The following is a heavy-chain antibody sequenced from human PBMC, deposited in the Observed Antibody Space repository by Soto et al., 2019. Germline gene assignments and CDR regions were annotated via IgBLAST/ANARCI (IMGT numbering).Heavy chain of an antibody. V-gene: IGHV1-2*04. CDR1: GYTFTGYY. CDR3: ARAYCSSTSCHNGDAFDI. J-gene: IGHJ3*02. Sequence: ASVKVSCKASGYTFTGYYMHWVRQAPGQGLEWMGWINPNSGGTNYAQKFQGWVTMTRDTSISTAYMELSRLRSDDTAVYYCARAYCSSTSCHNGDAFDIWGQGTMVTVSS. CDR2: INPNSGGT. D-gene: IGHD2-2*02.